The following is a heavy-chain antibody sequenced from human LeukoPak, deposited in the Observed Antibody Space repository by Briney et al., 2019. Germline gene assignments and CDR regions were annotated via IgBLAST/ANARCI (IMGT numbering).Heavy chain of an antibody. V-gene: IGHV4-34*01. J-gene: IGHJ5*02. D-gene: IGHD3-10*01. CDR2: INHSGST. CDR1: GGSFSNYY. Sequence: PSETLSLTCAVYGGSFSNYYWSWIRQPPGKGLEWIGEINHSGSTNYNPSLKSRVTISVDTSKNQFSLKLSSVTAADTAVYYCARVWEVRGVIMSWFDPWGRGTLVTVPS. CDR3: ARVWEVRGVIMSWFDP.